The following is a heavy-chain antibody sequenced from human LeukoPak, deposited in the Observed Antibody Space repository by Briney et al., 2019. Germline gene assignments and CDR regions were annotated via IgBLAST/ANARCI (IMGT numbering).Heavy chain of an antibody. J-gene: IGHJ4*02. V-gene: IGHV4-31*03. CDR1: GGSISSGGYY. CDR2: IYYSGST. D-gene: IGHD2-2*02. Sequence: SQTLSLTCTVSGGSISSGGYYWSWIRQHPGKGLEWIGYIYYSGSTYYNPSLKSRVTISVDASKNQFSLKLSSVTAADTAVYYCARKLYDYFDYWGQGTLVTVSS. CDR3: ARKLYDYFDY.